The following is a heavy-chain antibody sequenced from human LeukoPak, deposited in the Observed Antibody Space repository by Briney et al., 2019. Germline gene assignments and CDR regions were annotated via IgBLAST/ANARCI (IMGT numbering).Heavy chain of an antibody. J-gene: IGHJ4*02. V-gene: IGHV1-2*02. CDR3: ARGGVVVAATIDY. D-gene: IGHD2-15*01. CDR2: INPNSGGT. Sequence: ASVKVSCKASGYTFTGYYMHWVRQAPGQGPEWMGWINPNSGGTNYAQKFQGRVTMTRDTSISTAYMELSRLRSDDTAVYYCARGGVVVAATIDYWGQGTLVTVSS. CDR1: GYTFTGYY.